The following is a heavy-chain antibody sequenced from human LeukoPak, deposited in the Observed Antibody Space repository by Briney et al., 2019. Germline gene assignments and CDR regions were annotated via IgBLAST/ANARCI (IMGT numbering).Heavy chain of an antibody. CDR1: GYTFTSYA. CDR2: INAGNGNT. Sequence: ASVKVSCKASGYTFTSYAMHWVRQAPGQRLEWMGWINAGNGNTKYSQEFQGRVTITRDTSASTAYMELSSLRSEDMAVYYCARGNIRGYSGYEGLYYFDYWGRGTLVTVSS. D-gene: IGHD5-12*01. CDR3: ARGNIRGYSGYEGLYYFDY. J-gene: IGHJ4*02. V-gene: IGHV1-3*03.